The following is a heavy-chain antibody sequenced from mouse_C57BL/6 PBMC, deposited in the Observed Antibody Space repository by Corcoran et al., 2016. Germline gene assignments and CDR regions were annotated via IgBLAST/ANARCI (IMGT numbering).Heavy chain of an antibody. D-gene: IGHD3-2*02. V-gene: IGHV1-19*01. CDR2: INPYNGGT. CDR3: AGGSGSGGMDY. J-gene: IGHJ4*01. Sequence: EVQLQQSGPVLVKPGASVKMSCKASGYTFTDYYMNWVKQSHGKSLEWIGVINPYNGGTSYNQKLKGKATLTVDKSSSTAYMELNSLTSEDSAVYYCAGGSGSGGMDYWGQGTSVTVSS. CDR1: GYTFTDYY.